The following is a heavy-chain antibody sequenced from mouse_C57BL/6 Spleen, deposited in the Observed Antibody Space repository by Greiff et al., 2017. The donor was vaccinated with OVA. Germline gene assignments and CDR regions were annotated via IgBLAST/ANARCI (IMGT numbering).Heavy chain of an antibody. CDR2: IYPSDSEA. CDR3: ATTASIAY. CDR1: GYTFTSYW. D-gene: IGHD3-2*01. J-gene: IGHJ3*01. Sequence: QVQLKQPGAELVRPGSSVKLSCKASGYTFTSYWMDWVKQRPGQGLEWIGNIYPSDSEAHYTQKFKDKATLTVDKSSSTAYMQLSSLTSEDSAVYYCATTASIAYWGQGTLVTVSA. V-gene: IGHV1-61*01.